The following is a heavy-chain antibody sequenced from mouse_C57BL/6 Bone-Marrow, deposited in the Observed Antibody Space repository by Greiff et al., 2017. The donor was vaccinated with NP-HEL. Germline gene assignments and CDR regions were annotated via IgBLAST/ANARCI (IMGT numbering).Heavy chain of an antibody. CDR3: ARKGYDGYNAFDY. D-gene: IGHD2-3*01. V-gene: IGHV2-2*01. CDR2: IWSGGST. CDR1: GFSLTSYG. J-gene: IGHJ2*01. Sequence: QVQLKESGPGLVQPSQSLSITCTVSGFSLTSYGVHWVRQSPGKGPEWLGVIWSGGSTDYNAAFISRLSISKDNSKSQVFFKMNSLQADDTAIYYCARKGYDGYNAFDYWGQGTTLTVSS.